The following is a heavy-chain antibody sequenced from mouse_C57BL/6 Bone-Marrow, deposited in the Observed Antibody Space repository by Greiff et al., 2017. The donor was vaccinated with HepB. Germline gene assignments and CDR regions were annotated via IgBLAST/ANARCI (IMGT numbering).Heavy chain of an antibody. CDR1: GFTFSDYG. CDR3: AMPGRRSYWYFDV. J-gene: IGHJ1*03. Sequence: EVMLVESGGGLVKPGGSLKLSCAASGFTFSDYGMHWVRQAPEKGLEWVAYISSGSSTIYYADTVKGRFTISRDNAKNTLFLQMTSLRSEDTAMYYCAMPGRRSYWYFDVWGTGTTVTVSS. CDR2: ISSGSSTI. V-gene: IGHV5-17*01. D-gene: IGHD2-12*01.